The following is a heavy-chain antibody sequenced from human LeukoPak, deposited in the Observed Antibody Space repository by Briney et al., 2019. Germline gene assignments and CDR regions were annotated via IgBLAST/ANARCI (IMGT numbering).Heavy chain of an antibody. D-gene: IGHD3-22*01. CDR2: IYHSGST. Sequence: SETLSLTCAVSGGSISGSNWWSWVRQPPGKGLEWIGEIYHSGSTNYNPSLKSRVTISVDKSKNQFSLKLSSVTAADTAVYYCARFLCSGYSRGCFDYWGQGTLVTVSS. CDR1: GGSISGSNW. J-gene: IGHJ4*02. V-gene: IGHV4-4*02. CDR3: ARFLCSGYSRGCFDY.